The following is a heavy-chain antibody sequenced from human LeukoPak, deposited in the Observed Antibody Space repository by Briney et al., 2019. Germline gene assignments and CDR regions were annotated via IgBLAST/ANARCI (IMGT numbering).Heavy chain of an antibody. CDR1: GYTFTSYS. J-gene: IGHJ4*02. CDR2: ISAYNGNT. Sequence: ASVKVSCKASGYTFTSYSISWVRQAPGQGLEWMGWISAYNGNTNYAQKLQGRVTMTTDTSKSKAYMELRSLRSDDTAVYYCARDYGCNVRSGYWGQGTLVTVSS. D-gene: IGHD4-23*01. CDR3: ARDYGCNVRSGY. V-gene: IGHV1-18*01.